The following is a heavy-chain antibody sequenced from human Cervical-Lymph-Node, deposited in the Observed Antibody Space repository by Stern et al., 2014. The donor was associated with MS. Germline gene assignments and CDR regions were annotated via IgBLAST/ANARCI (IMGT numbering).Heavy chain of an antibody. D-gene: IGHD2-21*01. J-gene: IGHJ5*02. CDR3: ARADPSILVVT. Sequence: QVQLQESGPGLVKPSQTLSLTCTVSGASIRSGNFFWTWIRQHHGKGLEWIGFIFFTGSPYYNPSLKSRVTISVDASKNQFSLKLRSVTSADTAVYYCARADPSILVVTLGQGTLVTVSS. V-gene: IGHV4-31*03. CDR2: IFFTGSP. CDR1: GASIRSGNFF.